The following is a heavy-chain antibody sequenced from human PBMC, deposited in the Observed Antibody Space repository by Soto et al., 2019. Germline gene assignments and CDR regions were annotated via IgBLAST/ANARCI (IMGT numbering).Heavy chain of an antibody. CDR2: IYSGGNT. CDR3: ARYSGTRGFDY. J-gene: IGHJ4*02. CDR1: GFTVSSNY. Sequence: EVQLVESGGGLVQLGGSLRLSCAASGFTVSSNYLSWVRQAPGKGLEWVSVIYSGGNTYYADSVKGRFTISRHNSKNTLYLQMNSLRAEDTAMYYCARYSGTRGFDYWGQGTLVTVSS. V-gene: IGHV3-53*04. D-gene: IGHD1-1*01.